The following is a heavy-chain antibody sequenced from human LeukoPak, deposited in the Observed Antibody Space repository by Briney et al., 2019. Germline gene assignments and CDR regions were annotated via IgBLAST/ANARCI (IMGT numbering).Heavy chain of an antibody. CDR2: ISGSGGST. D-gene: IGHD6-13*01. CDR1: GFTFNSYA. V-gene: IGHV3-23*01. CDR3: AKAQDPIAAAGTSPFDY. J-gene: IGHJ4*02. Sequence: HPGGSLRLSCAASGFTFNSYAMSWVRQAPGEGLEWVSAISGSGGSTFYADSVKGRFTISRDNSKNTLSLQMNSLRAEDTAVYYCAKAQDPIAAAGTSPFDYWGQGTLVTVSS.